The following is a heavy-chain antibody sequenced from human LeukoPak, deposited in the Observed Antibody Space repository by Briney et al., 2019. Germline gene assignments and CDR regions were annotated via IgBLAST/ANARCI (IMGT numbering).Heavy chain of an antibody. Sequence: GGSLRLSCAASGLTLSSYSMNWVRQAPGKGLEWVSYISSSSSSIYYAESVKGRFTISRDKAKNSLYLQMNSLRAEDTAVYYCAREPSSDFWSGYYQVFDYWGQGTLVTVSS. V-gene: IGHV3-48*01. CDR1: GLTLSSYS. CDR2: ISSSSSSI. J-gene: IGHJ4*02. D-gene: IGHD3-3*01. CDR3: AREPSSDFWSGYYQVFDY.